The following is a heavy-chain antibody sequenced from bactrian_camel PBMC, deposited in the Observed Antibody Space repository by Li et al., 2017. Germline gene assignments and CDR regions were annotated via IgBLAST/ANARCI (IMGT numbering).Heavy chain of an antibody. D-gene: IGHD1*01. Sequence: VQLVESGGGSAQIGGPLRLSCVVSGDHRMVAWFRQGPGRTREGVAGLGDDGSTSYAKFAEGRFTISKDSKNTFYLQMTQLKPEDTRMYYCAASRWVTWARELLESDFHFWGQGTQVTVS. CDR3: AASRWVTWARELLESDFHF. CDR2: LGDDGST. J-gene: IGHJ6*01. V-gene: IGHV3S55*01. CDR1: GDHRMV.